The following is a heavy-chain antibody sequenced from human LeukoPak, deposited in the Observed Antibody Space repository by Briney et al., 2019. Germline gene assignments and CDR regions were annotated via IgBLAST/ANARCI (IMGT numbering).Heavy chain of an antibody. J-gene: IGHJ5*02. CDR3: ARDRLAVAGAQGDWFDP. V-gene: IGHV4-59*13. D-gene: IGHD6-19*01. CDR2: INYSGST. Sequence: SETLSLTCTVSGGSISSYYWSWIRQPPGKGLEWLGYINYSGSTNYNPSLKSRVTISVDTSKNQFSLKLSSVTAADTAVYYCARDRLAVAGAQGDWFDPWGQGTLVTVSS. CDR1: GGSISSYY.